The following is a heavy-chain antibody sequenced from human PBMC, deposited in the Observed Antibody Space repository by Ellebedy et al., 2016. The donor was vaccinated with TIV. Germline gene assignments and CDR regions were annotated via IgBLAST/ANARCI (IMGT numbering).Heavy chain of an antibody. CDR1: GFTFSAYS. D-gene: IGHD4-17*01. V-gene: IGHV3-48*04. CDR2: ISNNGATK. J-gene: IGHJ4*02. Sequence: PGGSLRLSCAASGFTFSAYSMHWVRQAPGKGLEWISYISNNGATKTYADSVKGRFTISRDNAKNSLYLQMNSLRAEDTAVYYCASGGDYEEYWGQGTLVAVSS. CDR3: ASGGDYEEY.